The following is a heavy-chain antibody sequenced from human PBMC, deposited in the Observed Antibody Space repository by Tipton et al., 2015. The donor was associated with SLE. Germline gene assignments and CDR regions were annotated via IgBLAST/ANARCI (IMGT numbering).Heavy chain of an antibody. V-gene: IGHV4-61*08. J-gene: IGHJ6*02. D-gene: IGHD1-26*01. CDR3: ARDQRVGARQLYVYYAMDV. CDR2: IYYSGST. Sequence: TLSLTCTVSGGSISSSVYYWGWIRQPPGKGLEWIGDIYYSGSTNYSPSLKSRVTISVDTSKNQFSLKLSSVTAADTAVYYCARDQRVGARQLYVYYAMDVWGPGTTATVSS. CDR1: GGSISSSVYY.